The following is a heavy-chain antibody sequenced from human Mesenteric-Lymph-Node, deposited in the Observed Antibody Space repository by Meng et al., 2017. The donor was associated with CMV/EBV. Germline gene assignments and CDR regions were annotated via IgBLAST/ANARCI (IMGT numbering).Heavy chain of an antibody. Sequence: GESLKISCAASGFTFSSYAMSWVRQAPGKGLEWVSGISGSGGSTYYAESVKGRFTISRDNSKNTLYLQMNSLRAEDTAVYYCAKCRPGSSSHFDYWGQGTLVTVSS. V-gene: IGHV3-23*01. J-gene: IGHJ4*02. D-gene: IGHD6-6*01. CDR3: AKCRPGSSSHFDY. CDR2: ISGSGGST. CDR1: GFTFSSYA.